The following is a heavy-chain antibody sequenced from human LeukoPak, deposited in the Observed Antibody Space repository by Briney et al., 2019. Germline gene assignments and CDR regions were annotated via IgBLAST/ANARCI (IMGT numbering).Heavy chain of an antibody. CDR1: GGSVSSYY. CDR3: AGGARTPY. J-gene: IGHJ4*02. CDR2: IYYSGST. D-gene: IGHD1-26*01. V-gene: IGHV4-59*08. Sequence: PSETLSLTCTVSGGSVSSYYWSWIRQPPGKGLEWIGFIYYSGSTNYNPSLKSRVTISVDTSKNQFSLKLSSVTAADTAVYYCAGGARTPYWGQGTLVTVSS.